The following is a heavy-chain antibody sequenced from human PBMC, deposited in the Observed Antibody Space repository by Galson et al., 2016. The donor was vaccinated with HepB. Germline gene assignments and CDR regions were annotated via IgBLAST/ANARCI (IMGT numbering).Heavy chain of an antibody. CDR1: GFTFSDYA. Sequence: SLRLSCAASGFTFSDYAMSWVRQAPGKGLKWVSSISGSGDSTSYADAVKGRFTISRDNSRNTLYLQMDSLRAEDTAVHYCAKGNIVQVPAAPYAWGQGALVIVSS. J-gene: IGHJ1*01. CDR3: AKGNIVQVPAAPYA. V-gene: IGHV3-23*01. CDR2: ISGSGDST. D-gene: IGHD2-2*01.